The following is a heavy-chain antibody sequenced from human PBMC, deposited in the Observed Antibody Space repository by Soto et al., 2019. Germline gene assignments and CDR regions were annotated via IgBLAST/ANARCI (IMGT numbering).Heavy chain of an antibody. V-gene: IGHV1-69*12. CDR2: IIPIFGTA. J-gene: IGHJ6*02. D-gene: IGHD2-15*01. Sequence: QVQLVQSGAEVKKPGSSVKVSCKASGGTFSSYAISWVRQAPGQGLEWMGGIIPIFGTANYAQKFQGRVTITADESTSTAYMELSSLRSEDTAVYYCARDPRYGGKNYYYGMDVWGQGTTVTVSS. CDR3: ARDPRYGGKNYYYGMDV. CDR1: GGTFSSYA.